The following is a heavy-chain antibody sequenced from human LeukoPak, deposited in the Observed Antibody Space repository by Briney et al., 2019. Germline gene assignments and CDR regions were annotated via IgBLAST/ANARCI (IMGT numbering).Heavy chain of an antibody. J-gene: IGHJ4*02. Sequence: ASVKVSCKASGYTFTGYYMHWVRQAPGQGLEWMGRINPNSGGTNYAQKFQGRVTMTRDTSISTAYMELSRLRSDDTAVYYCARGWGRYFDWLRLDYWGQGTLVTVSS. V-gene: IGHV1-2*06. CDR2: INPNSGGT. D-gene: IGHD3-9*01. CDR1: GYTFTGYY. CDR3: ARGWGRYFDWLRLDY.